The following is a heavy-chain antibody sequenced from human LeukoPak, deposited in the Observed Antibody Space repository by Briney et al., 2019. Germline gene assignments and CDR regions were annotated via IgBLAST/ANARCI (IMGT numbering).Heavy chain of an antibody. CDR1: GFTFSGHS. J-gene: IGHJ4*02. CDR3: ARESRDDYNSVVPYVDY. CDR2: ISSSSSYI. D-gene: IGHD5-24*01. V-gene: IGHV3-21*01. Sequence: GGSLRLSCAASGFTFSGHSMNWVRQAPGKGLEWVSSISSSSSYIYYADSVKGRFTISRDNAENSLYLEMNSLRAEDTAVYYCARESRDDYNSVVPYVDYWGQGTLVTVSS.